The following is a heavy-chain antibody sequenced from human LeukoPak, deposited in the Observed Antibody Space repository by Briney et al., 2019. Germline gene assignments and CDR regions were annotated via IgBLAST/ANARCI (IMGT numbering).Heavy chain of an antibody. J-gene: IGHJ6*03. Sequence: SETLSLTCPVSAGSISSGSSYWSCIRQPAGKGLEWIRRIYTSGTTNYNPSLKSRITISATTSTNKFSLRLSSVTTAATAASXXXXXXXXXVRGLRSYYMDVWGKGTTVTISS. CDR3: XXXXXXXVRGLRSYYMDV. CDR1: AGSISSGSSY. D-gene: IGHD3-10*01. V-gene: IGHV4-61*02. CDR2: IYTSGTT.